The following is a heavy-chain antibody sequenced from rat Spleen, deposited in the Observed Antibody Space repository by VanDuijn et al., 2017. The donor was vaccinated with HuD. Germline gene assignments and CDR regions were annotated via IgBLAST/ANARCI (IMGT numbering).Heavy chain of an antibody. CDR3: ARHNSGYGVMDA. V-gene: IGHV5-22*01. J-gene: IGHJ4*01. Sequence: EVQLVESGGGLVQPGRSMKLSCAASGFTFSDYYMAWVRQAPKKGLEWVASISYEGSGTYYGDSVRGRFTISRDNAKSTLYLQMESLRSEDTATYYCARHNSGYGVMDAWGQGASVTVSS. D-gene: IGHD4-3*01. CDR1: GFTFSDYY. CDR2: ISYEGSGT.